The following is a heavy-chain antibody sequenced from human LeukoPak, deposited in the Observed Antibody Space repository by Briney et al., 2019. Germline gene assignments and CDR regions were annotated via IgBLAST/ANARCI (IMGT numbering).Heavy chain of an antibody. CDR2: ISSSGSTI. CDR3: AREYYYDSSGYVRY. J-gene: IGHJ4*02. D-gene: IGHD3-22*01. CDR1: GFTFSDYY. Sequence: GGSLRFSCAASGFTFSDYYMSWIRQAPGKGLEWVSYISSSGSTIYYADSVKGRFTISRDNAKNSLYLQMNSLRAEDTAVYYCAREYYYDSSGYVRYWGQGTLVTVSS. V-gene: IGHV3-11*01.